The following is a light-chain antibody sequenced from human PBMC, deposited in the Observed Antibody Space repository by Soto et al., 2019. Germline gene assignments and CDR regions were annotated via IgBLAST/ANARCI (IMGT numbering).Light chain of an antibody. CDR3: CSYAGSSTPVV. CDR1: SSDVGSYNL. V-gene: IGLV2-23*02. J-gene: IGLJ2*01. Sequence: QSALTQPASVSGSPGQSITISCTGTSSDVGSYNLVSWYQQHPAKAPKLMIYEVITRPSGVSNRFSGSKSGNTASLTISGLQAEDEADYYCCSYAGSSTPVVFGGGTKLTVL. CDR2: EVI.